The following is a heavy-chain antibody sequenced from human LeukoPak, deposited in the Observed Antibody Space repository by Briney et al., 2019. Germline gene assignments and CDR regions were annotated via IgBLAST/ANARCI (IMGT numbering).Heavy chain of an antibody. V-gene: IGHV4-34*01. Sequence: PSETLSLTCAVYGGSFSGYYWSWIRQPPGKGLEWIGEINHSGSTNYNPSLKSRVTISVDTSKSQFSLKLSSVTAADTAVCYCARGGDTPFDYWGQGTLVTVSS. J-gene: IGHJ4*02. CDR1: GGSFSGYY. D-gene: IGHD5-18*01. CDR3: ARGGDTPFDY. CDR2: INHSGST.